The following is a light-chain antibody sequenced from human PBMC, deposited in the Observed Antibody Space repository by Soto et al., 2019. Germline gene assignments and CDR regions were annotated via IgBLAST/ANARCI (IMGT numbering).Light chain of an antibody. V-gene: IGLV4-69*01. CDR3: QTWGTGIGV. Sequence: QLVLTQSPSASASLGASVKLTCTLSSGHSSYAIAWHQQQPEKGPRYLMKLNSDGSHSKGDGIPDRFSGSSSGAERYLTIASLQSEDEADYYWQTWGTGIGVFGGGTKLTVL. J-gene: IGLJ3*02. CDR2: LNSDGSH. CDR1: SGHSSYA.